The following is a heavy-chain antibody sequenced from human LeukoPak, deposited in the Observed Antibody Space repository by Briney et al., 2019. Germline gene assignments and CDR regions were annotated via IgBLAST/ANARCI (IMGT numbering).Heavy chain of an antibody. D-gene: IGHD6-25*01. V-gene: IGHV4-39*01. Sequence: PSETLSLTCTVSGGSISSRGYHWGWIRQPPGKGLEWIGHIYYSGSTYYNPSLKSRVTISVDTSKNQFSLKLTSVTAADTAVYNCARYSSAWFDPWGQGTLVIVSS. CDR1: GGSISSRGYH. J-gene: IGHJ5*02. CDR2: IYYSGST. CDR3: ARYSSAWFDP.